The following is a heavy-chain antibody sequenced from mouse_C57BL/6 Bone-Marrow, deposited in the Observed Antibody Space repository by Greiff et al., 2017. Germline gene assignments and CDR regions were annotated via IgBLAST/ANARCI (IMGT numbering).Heavy chain of an antibody. CDR2: IYPGGGYT. Sequence: QVQLQQSGAELVRPGTSVKMSCKASGYTFTNYWIGWAKQRPGHGLEWIGDIYPGGGYTNYNEKFKGKATLTADKSSSTAYMQCSSLTSEDSAIYYCAREGAFYYAMDYWGQGTSVTVSS. V-gene: IGHV1-63*01. D-gene: IGHD3-1*01. J-gene: IGHJ4*01. CDR3: AREGAFYYAMDY. CDR1: GYTFTNYW.